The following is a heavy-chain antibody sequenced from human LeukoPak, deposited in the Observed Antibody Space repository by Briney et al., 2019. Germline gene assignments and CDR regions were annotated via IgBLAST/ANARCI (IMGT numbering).Heavy chain of an antibody. CDR1: GYTFTGYY. CDR3: TLRYNYALDFDY. J-gene: IGHJ4*02. Sequence: ASVKVSCKASGYTFTGYYMHWVRQARGQGLEWMGGIDPNSGDTNYAQKFQGRVTMTRDTSISTAYMELTRLTSDDTAVYYCTLRYNYALDFDYWGQGTLVTVSS. V-gene: IGHV1-2*02. D-gene: IGHD5-18*01. CDR2: IDPNSGDT.